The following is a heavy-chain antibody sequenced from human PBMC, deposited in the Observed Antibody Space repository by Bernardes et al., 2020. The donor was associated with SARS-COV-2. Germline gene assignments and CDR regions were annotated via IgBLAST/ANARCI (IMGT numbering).Heavy chain of an antibody. CDR2: ISSSGGST. CDR1: GFTFSSYA. D-gene: IGHD5-18*01. CDR3: AKEKMGQLWFRNFDD. V-gene: IGHV3-23*01. Sequence: GGSLRLSCAGSGFTFSSYAMSWVRQAPGKGLEWVSVISSSGGSTYYADSVKGRFTISRDDSKNTLYLQMNSLRAEDTAVYYCAKEKMGQLWFRNFDDWGHGTLVTVSS. J-gene: IGHJ4*01.